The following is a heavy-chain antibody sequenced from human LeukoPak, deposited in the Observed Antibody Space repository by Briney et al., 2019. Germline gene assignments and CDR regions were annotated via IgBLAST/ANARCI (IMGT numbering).Heavy chain of an antibody. D-gene: IGHD3-9*01. CDR3: ARGDYDILTGFDY. V-gene: IGHV1-2*06. J-gene: IGHJ4*02. CDR2: INPNSGGT. CDR1: GYTFTGYY. Sequence: ASVKVSCKASGYTFTGYYMHWVRQAPGQGPEWMGRINPNSGGTNYAQKFQGRVTMTRDTSISTAYMELSRLRSDDTAVYYCARGDYDILTGFDYWGQGTLVTVSS.